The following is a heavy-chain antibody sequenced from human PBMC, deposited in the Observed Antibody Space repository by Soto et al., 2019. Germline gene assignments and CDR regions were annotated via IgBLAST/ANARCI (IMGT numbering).Heavy chain of an antibody. Sequence: QVQLVQSGAEVKKPGASVKVSCKASGYTFTNYYVQWVRQAPGQGLEWMGVIHPDGGHTTYSQKFQDKVTMTRDTFTSTIYMELGSLGSEGPAVYYCARGDNDYWGQGTPVPVSS. J-gene: IGHJ4*01. CDR2: IHPDGGHT. CDR3: ARGDNDY. CDR1: GYTFTNYY. V-gene: IGHV1-46*01.